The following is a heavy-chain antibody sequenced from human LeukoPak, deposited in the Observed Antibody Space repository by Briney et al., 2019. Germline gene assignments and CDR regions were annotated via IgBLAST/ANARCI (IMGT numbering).Heavy chain of an antibody. Sequence: GGSLRLSCAASGLTISSYSMNWVRQAPGKGLEWVSCISSSSSYIYYADSVKGRFTISRDNAKNSLYLQMNSLRAEDTAVYYCARAHNWKYGSFDFWGQGTLVTVSS. CDR2: ISSSSSYI. D-gene: IGHD1-7*01. CDR1: GLTISSYS. J-gene: IGHJ4*02. V-gene: IGHV3-21*01. CDR3: ARAHNWKYGSFDF.